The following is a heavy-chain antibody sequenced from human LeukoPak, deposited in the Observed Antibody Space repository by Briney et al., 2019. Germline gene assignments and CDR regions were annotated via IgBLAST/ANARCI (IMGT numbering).Heavy chain of an antibody. Sequence: GGSLRLSCAASGLTLSFYGMHWVRQAPGKGLEWVAFIQYDGSNKYYADSVKGRFTISRDNSKNTLFLQMSSLRAEDTAIYYCAKNLQTFSGSYWLFDYWGQGTLVTVSS. J-gene: IGHJ4*02. CDR3: AKNLQTFSGSYWLFDY. V-gene: IGHV3-30*02. CDR2: IQYDGSNK. D-gene: IGHD1-26*01. CDR1: GLTLSFYG.